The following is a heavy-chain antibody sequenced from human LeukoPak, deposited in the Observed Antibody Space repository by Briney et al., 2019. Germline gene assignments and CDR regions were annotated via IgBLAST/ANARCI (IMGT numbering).Heavy chain of an antibody. Sequence: ASVKVSCKASGGIFSSYAISWVRQAPGQGLEWMGGIIPIFGTANYAQKFQDRVTITADKSTSTAYMELSSLRSEDTAVYYCARVDCGGDCYPYYYYYYMDVWGKGTTVSVSS. CDR1: GGIFSSYA. J-gene: IGHJ6*03. CDR2: IIPIFGTA. D-gene: IGHD2-21*02. CDR3: ARVDCGGDCYPYYYYYYMDV. V-gene: IGHV1-69*06.